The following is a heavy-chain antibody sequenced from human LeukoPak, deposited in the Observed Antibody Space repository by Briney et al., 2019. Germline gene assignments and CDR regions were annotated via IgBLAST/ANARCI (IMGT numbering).Heavy chain of an antibody. CDR1: GFXFSSSG. V-gene: IGHV3-33*01. CDR3: ARDRTYYYDSSGYYLSQTFDY. D-gene: IGHD3-22*01. J-gene: IGHJ4*02. CDR2: IWHDGSNE. Sequence: PGGSLRLSCAASGFXFSSSGIHWVRQAPGKGLEWVASIWHDGSNEYYADSVKGRFTISRDNSKNTLYLQMNSLRAEDTAVYYCARDRTYYYDSSGYYLSQTFDYWGQETLVTVSS.